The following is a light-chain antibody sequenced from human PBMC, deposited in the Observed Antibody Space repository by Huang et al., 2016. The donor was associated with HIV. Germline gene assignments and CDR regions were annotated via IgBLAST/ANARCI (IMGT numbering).Light chain of an antibody. CDR1: QSISSF. V-gene: IGKV1-39*01. CDR3: QQSYTTLPT. CDR2: AAS. Sequence: DIQMTQSPSSLSASVGDRVTITCRPSQSISSFLSWYQQKPGKAPKLLIYAASSFQSGVPSRFSGSGSGTHFTLTISSLQPEDFATYYCQQSYTTLPTFGGGTRVEMK. J-gene: IGKJ4*01.